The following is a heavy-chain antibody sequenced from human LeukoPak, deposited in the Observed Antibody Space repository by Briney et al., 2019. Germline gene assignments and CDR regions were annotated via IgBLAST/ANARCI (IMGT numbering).Heavy chain of an antibody. Sequence: PSETPSLTCTVSGGSISSYYWSWIRQPPGKGLEWIGYIYYSGSTNYNPSLKSRVTISVDTSKNQFSLKLSSVTAADTAVYYCARFPTGQQLGYAFDIWGQGTMVTVSS. V-gene: IGHV4-59*01. J-gene: IGHJ3*02. CDR3: ARFPTGQQLGYAFDI. D-gene: IGHD6-13*01. CDR2: IYYSGST. CDR1: GGSISSYY.